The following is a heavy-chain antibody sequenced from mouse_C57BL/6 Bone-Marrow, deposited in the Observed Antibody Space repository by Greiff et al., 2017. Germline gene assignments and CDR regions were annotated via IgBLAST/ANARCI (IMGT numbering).Heavy chain of an antibody. CDR2: ISDGGSYT. J-gene: IGHJ2*01. D-gene: IGHD6-1*01. V-gene: IGHV5-4*03. Sequence: EVKLMESGGGLVKPGGSLKLSCAASGFTFSSYAMSWVRQTPEKRLEWVATISDGGSYTYYPDNVKGRFTISRDNAKNNLYLQMSHLKSEDTAMYYCASTPLDYWGQGTTLTVSS. CDR3: ASTPLDY. CDR1: GFTFSSYA.